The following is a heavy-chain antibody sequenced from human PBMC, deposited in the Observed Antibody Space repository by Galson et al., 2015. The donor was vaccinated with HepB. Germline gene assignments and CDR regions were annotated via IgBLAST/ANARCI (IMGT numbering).Heavy chain of an antibody. CDR3: ARGRGEVGAPFDY. CDR1: GYTFTGYY. D-gene: IGHD1-26*01. Sequence: SVKVSCKASGYTFTGYYMHWVRQAPGQGLEWMGWINPNSGGTNYAQKFQDRVTMTRDTSISTAYMELSGLRSDDTAVYYCARGRGEVGAPFDYWGQRTLVTVSS. V-gene: IGHV1-2*02. J-gene: IGHJ4*02. CDR2: INPNSGGT.